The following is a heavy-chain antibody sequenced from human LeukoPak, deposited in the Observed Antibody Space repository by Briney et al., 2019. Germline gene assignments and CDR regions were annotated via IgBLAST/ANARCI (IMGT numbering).Heavy chain of an antibody. CDR1: GFTFSSYA. D-gene: IGHD3-10*01. V-gene: IGHV3-23*01. CDR2: ISGSGGST. CDR3: AKCGSGSLYYYYYMDV. J-gene: IGHJ6*03. Sequence: GGSLRLSCAASGFTFSSYAMSWVRQAPGKGLEWVSAISGSGGSTYYADSVKSRFTISRDNSKNTLYLQMNSLRAEDTAVYYCAKCGSGSLYYYYYMDVWGKGTTVTVSS.